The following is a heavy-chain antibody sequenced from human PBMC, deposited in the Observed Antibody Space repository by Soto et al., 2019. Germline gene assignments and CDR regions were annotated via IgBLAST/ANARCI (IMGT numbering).Heavy chain of an antibody. Sequence: ASVKVACKASGYTFSSYGISWVRQAPGQGLEWMGWISAYSGNTNYAQKLQDRVTMTTDTSTSTAYMELRSLRAEDTAVYYCARDKRDLRFLEWSYYFDYWGQGTLVTVSS. CDR3: ARDKRDLRFLEWSYYFDY. J-gene: IGHJ4*02. D-gene: IGHD3-3*01. CDR2: ISAYSGNT. V-gene: IGHV1-18*01. CDR1: GYTFSSYG.